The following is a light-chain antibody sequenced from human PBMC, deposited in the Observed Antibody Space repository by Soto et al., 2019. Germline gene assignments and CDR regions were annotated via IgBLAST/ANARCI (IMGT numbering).Light chain of an antibody. Sequence: QSVLTRPASVSGSAVQSITISCTGTSSDVGAYDYVSWYQQHPDKAPKLMIYEVSNRPSGVSNRFSGSKSVNTATLTISGLQADDEADYYCSSYTSSSTRVFGTGTKVTVL. CDR1: SSDVGAYDY. CDR3: SSYTSSSTRV. CDR2: EVS. J-gene: IGLJ1*01. V-gene: IGLV2-14*03.